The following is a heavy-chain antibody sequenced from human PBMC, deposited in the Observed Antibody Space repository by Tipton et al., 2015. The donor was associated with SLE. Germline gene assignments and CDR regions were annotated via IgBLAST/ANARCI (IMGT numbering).Heavy chain of an antibody. CDR1: GDSIRSSY. V-gene: IGHV4-59*01. J-gene: IGHJ5*02. D-gene: IGHD6-13*01. CDR2: VYYTGSS. Sequence: LRLSCTISGDSIRSSYWSWIRQPPGKGLEWIGYVYYTGSSNYNPSLKSRVTIGVDTSKNQLSLKLTSVTAADTAVYYCAREGSSSSPGLVDPWGQGTLVTVSS. CDR3: AREGSSSSPGLVDP.